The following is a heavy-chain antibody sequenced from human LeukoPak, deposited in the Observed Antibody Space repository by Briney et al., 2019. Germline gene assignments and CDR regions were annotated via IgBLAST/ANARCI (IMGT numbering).Heavy chain of an antibody. CDR1: GFIFSSYW. V-gene: IGHV3-7*03. CDR2: IKEDGSEK. CDR3: ARGYYGLGFGYYMDV. Sequence: GGSLRLSCAASGFIFSSYWMAWVRQAPGKGLEWVANIKEDGSEKNYVDSVKGRFTISRDNSKNTLYLQMNSLRAEDTAVYYCARGYYGLGFGYYMDVWGKGTTVTISS. J-gene: IGHJ6*03. D-gene: IGHD3-10*01.